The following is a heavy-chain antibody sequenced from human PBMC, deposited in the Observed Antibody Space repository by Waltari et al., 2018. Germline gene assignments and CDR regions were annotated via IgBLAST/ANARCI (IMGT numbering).Heavy chain of an antibody. CDR2: ISYDGSNK. J-gene: IGHJ4*02. Sequence: QVQLVESGGGVVQPGRSLRLSCAASGFTFSSYGMHRVRQAPGKGLEWVAVISYDGSNKYYADSVKGRFTISRDNSKNTLYLQMNSLRAEDTAVYYCAKGIRNSGSYYFDYWGQGTLVTVSS. CDR1: GFTFSSYG. V-gene: IGHV3-30*18. D-gene: IGHD1-26*01. CDR3: AKGIRNSGSYYFDY.